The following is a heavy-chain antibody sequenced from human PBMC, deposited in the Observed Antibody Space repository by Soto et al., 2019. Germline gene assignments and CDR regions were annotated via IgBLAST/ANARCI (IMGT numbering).Heavy chain of an antibody. D-gene: IGHD3-22*01. V-gene: IGHV3-30-3*01. CDR3: AGGNTVTMIEDY. CDR1: GFTFSSYA. J-gene: IGHJ4*02. Sequence: QVQLVESGGGVVQPGRSLRLSCAASGFTFSSYAMHWVRQAPGKGLEWVAVISYDGSNKYYADSVKGRFTISRDNSKNTLYLQMNSLRAEDTAVYYCAGGNTVTMIEDYWGQGTLVTVSS. CDR2: ISYDGSNK.